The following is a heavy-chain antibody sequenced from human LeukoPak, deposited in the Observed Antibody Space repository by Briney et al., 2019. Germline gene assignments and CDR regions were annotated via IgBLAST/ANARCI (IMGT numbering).Heavy chain of an antibody. D-gene: IGHD3-3*01. Sequence: ASVKVSCRASGGTFSSYAISWVRQAPGQGLEWMGWINPNSGGTNYAQKFQGRVTMTRDTSISTAYMELSRLRSDDTAVYYCAREDFWSGGFDYWGQGTLVTVSS. CDR3: AREDFWSGGFDY. J-gene: IGHJ4*02. CDR1: GGTFSSYA. CDR2: INPNSGGT. V-gene: IGHV1-2*02.